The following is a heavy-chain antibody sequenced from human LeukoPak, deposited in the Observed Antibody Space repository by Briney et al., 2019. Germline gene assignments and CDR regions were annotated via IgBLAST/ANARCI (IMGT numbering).Heavy chain of an antibody. CDR2: ISSSGSYT. CDR1: RFTSTSYS. J-gene: IGHJ6*02. Sequence: GGSLSPSCAASRFTSTSYSMDWVRQAPGRGLEWVSSISSSGSYTYYTDSLKGRLTIQRDHAKNSPYLQMTSLRAQEPAVYYCARGRAYDIFAGYHGMDVWGQGTPVTASS. CDR3: ARGRAYDIFAGYHGMDV. V-gene: IGHV3-21*01. D-gene: IGHD3-9*01.